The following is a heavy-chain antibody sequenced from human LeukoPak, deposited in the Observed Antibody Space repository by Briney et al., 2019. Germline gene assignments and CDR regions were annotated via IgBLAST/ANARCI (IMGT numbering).Heavy chain of an antibody. Sequence: QTGGSLRLSCAASGFTFSNYAMSWVRQAPGKGLEWVSTISSSGGSTYYADSVKGRFTISRDNAKNSLYLQMNSLRAEDTAVYYCASGSKQQLDFWGQGTLVTVSS. J-gene: IGHJ4*02. V-gene: IGHV3-23*01. CDR2: ISSSGGST. D-gene: IGHD6-13*01. CDR1: GFTFSNYA. CDR3: ASGSKQQLDF.